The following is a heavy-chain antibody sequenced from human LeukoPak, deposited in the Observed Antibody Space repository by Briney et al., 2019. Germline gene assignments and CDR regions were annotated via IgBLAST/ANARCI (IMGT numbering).Heavy chain of an antibody. V-gene: IGHV1-2*02. CDR3: ARVRGFAASYDAFDI. CDR1: GYTFTGYY. J-gene: IGHJ3*02. CDR2: INPYSGGT. Sequence: GASVKVSCTASGYTFTGYYMHWVRQAPGQGLEWMGWINPYSGGTNYAQKFQDRVTMTRDTSISTAYMELSRLRSDDTAVYYCARVRGFAASYDAFDIWGQGTMVTVSS.